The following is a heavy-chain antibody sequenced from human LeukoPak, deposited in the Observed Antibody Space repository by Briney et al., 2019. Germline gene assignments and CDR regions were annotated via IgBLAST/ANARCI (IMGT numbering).Heavy chain of an antibody. D-gene: IGHD6-19*01. J-gene: IGHJ4*02. CDR1: GGTFSSYT. Sequence: SVKVSCKASGGTFSSYTISWVRQAPGQGLEWMGRIIPTLGIANYAQKFQGRVTITADKSTSTAYMELSSLRSEDTAVYYCARDPGYSSGWYPFDYWGQGTLVTVSS. CDR3: ARDPGYSSGWYPFDY. V-gene: IGHV1-69*04. CDR2: IIPTLGIA.